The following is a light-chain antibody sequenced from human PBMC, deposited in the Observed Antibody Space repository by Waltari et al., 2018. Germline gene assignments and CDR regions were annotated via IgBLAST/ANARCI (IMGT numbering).Light chain of an antibody. CDR2: AGS. CDR3: QQADSFPIT. Sequence: DIQMTQSPSSVSASIGDRVTITCWASQDIRSWLAWYQQKPGKAPKFLIYAGSSLQRGVPSRFSGSGSGTDFTLTISSLQPEDFATYYCQQADSFPITFGQGTRLEIK. J-gene: IGKJ5*01. V-gene: IGKV1-12*01. CDR1: QDIRSW.